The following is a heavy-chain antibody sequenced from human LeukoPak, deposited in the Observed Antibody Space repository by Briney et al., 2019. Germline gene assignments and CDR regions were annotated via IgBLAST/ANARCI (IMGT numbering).Heavy chain of an antibody. Sequence: SETLSLTCTVSGGSISSYYWSWIRQPPGKGLEWIGYIYYSGTTNFNPSLKSRVTISVDTSKNQFSLKLSSVTAADTAVYYCARGVYIAAAQYGYWGQGTLVTVSS. D-gene: IGHD6-13*01. CDR1: GGSISSYY. CDR3: ARGVYIAAAQYGY. V-gene: IGHV4-59*01. CDR2: IYYSGTT. J-gene: IGHJ4*02.